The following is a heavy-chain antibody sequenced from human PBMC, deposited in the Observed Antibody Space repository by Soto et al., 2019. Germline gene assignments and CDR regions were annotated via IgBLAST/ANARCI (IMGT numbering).Heavy chain of an antibody. Sequence: EVQLVESGGGLVKPGGSLRLSCAASGFIFSNAWMNWVRQAPGKGLEWVGRIKSKTDGGTTDYAAPVKGRFTISRDDSKNTLYLQMHSLKTEDTAVYYCTTEVRGVSWLWFDPWGQGTLVTVSS. CDR3: TTEVRGVSWLWFDP. V-gene: IGHV3-15*07. CDR2: IKSKTDGGTT. CDR1: GFIFSNAW. J-gene: IGHJ5*02. D-gene: IGHD3-10*01.